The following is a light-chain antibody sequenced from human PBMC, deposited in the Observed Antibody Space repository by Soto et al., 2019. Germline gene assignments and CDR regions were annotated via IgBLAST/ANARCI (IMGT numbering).Light chain of an antibody. CDR2: WAS. Sequence: DIVMTQSPDSLAVSLGERATINCKSNQSVLYSSNNKSYLAWYQQKPGQPPKLLVYWASTRESGVPDRFSGSGSGTDFTLTISSLHAEDVAVYYCQQYYSTPTFGQGTKVEIK. CDR1: QSVLYSSNNKSY. CDR3: QQYYSTPT. V-gene: IGKV4-1*01. J-gene: IGKJ1*01.